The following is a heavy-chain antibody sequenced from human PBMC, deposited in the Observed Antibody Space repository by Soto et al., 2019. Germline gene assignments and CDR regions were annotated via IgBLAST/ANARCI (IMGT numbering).Heavy chain of an antibody. Sequence: VQLLESGGGLVQPGGSLRLSCAASGFTFTSYAISWVRQAPGKGLRWVSAISGSGGSTSSADSVKGRFTISRDNSKNTLYLQMNSLRAEDTAVYYCARGKDCSSTSCPPDYWGQGTLVTVSS. CDR2: ISGSGGST. V-gene: IGHV3-23*01. D-gene: IGHD2-2*01. CDR1: GFTFTSYA. CDR3: ARGKDCSSTSCPPDY. J-gene: IGHJ4*02.